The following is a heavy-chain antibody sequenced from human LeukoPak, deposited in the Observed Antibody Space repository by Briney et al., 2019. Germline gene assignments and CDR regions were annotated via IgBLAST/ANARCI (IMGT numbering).Heavy chain of an antibody. Sequence: GGSLRLSCAASGFTFSSYGMHWVRQAPGKGLEWVAVIWYDGSNKYYADSVKGRFTISRDNSKNTLYLQMNSLRAGDTAVYYCARYSSSWRHFDYWGQGTLVTVSS. CDR3: ARYSSSWRHFDY. J-gene: IGHJ4*02. CDR1: GFTFSSYG. CDR2: IWYDGSNK. D-gene: IGHD6-13*01. V-gene: IGHV3-33*01.